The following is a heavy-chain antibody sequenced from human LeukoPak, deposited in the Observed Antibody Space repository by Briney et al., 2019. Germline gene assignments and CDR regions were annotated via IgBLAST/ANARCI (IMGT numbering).Heavy chain of an antibody. V-gene: IGHV3-30-3*01. CDR3: AKAGRYFDWLSYFDY. Sequence: AGGSLRLSCAASGFTFSSYAMHWVRQAPGKGLEWVAVISYDGSNKYYADSVKGRFTISRDNSKNSLYLQMNSLRAEDTALYYCAKAGRYFDWLSYFDYWGQGTLVTVSA. CDR1: GFTFSSYA. J-gene: IGHJ4*02. D-gene: IGHD3-9*01. CDR2: ISYDGSNK.